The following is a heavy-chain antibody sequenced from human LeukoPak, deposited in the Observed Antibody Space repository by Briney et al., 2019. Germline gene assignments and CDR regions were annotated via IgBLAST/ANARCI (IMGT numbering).Heavy chain of an antibody. CDR2: IIPILGRA. CDR1: GGTLSRYA. J-gene: IGHJ6*02. D-gene: IGHD4-11*01. V-gene: IGHV1-69*04. CDR3: ARANYSNYSKGGISSYYYYGMDV. Sequence: ASVTVSCKATGGTLSRYAISWVRQARGQGLEWMGRIIPILGRANYAQKFQGRVTITADKSTRKDYMELSGLRDEDTPVYYCARANYSNYSKGGISSYYYYGMDVWGQGTMVTVSS.